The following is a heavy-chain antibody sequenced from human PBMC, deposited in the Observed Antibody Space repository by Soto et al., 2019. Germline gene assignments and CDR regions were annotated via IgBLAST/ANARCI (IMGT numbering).Heavy chain of an antibody. CDR2: MSSDGSKI. CDR3: VKDVVVGGTLALVDY. D-gene: IGHD2-15*01. J-gene: IGHJ4*02. V-gene: IGHV3-30*18. CDR1: GFDFTYYA. Sequence: QVQLVESGGGAVQPGESLRLSCVASGFDFTYYAMHWVRQAPGKGLESVAVMSSDGSKIHHTDSVKGRFTISRDNSKDTLYLPMNSPCKEDTAVYFCVKDVVVGGTLALVDYWGQGTLVSVSS.